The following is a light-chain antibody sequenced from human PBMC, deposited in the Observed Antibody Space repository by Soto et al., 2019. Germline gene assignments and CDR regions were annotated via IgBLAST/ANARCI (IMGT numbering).Light chain of an antibody. CDR2: GAS. Sequence: EIVLTQSPGTLSLSPGERATLSCRASQSISSNYLAWYQQKSGQAPRLLIYGASSRATGVPERFSGSGSGTDFTLIISRLEPEDFAVYYCHQYGTSPQITFGGGTKVEIK. J-gene: IGKJ4*01. V-gene: IGKV3-20*01. CDR1: QSISSNY. CDR3: HQYGTSPQIT.